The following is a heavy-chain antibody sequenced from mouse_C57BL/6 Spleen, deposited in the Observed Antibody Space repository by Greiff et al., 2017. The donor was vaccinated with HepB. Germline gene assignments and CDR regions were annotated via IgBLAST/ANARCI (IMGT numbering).Heavy chain of an antibody. V-gene: IGHV5-16*01. J-gene: IGHJ2*01. CDR2: SNYDGSST. D-gene: IGHD3-3*01. CDR1: GFTFSDYY. CDR3: ARERANSYFDY. Sequence: EVMLVESEGGLVQPGSSMKLSCTASGFTFSDYYMAWVRQVPEKGLEWVANSNYDGSSTYYLDSLKSRFIISRDNAKNILYLQMSSLKSEDTATYYCARERANSYFDYWGQGTTLTVSS.